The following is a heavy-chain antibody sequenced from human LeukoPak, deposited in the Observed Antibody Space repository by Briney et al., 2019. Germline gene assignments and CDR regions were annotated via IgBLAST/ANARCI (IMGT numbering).Heavy chain of an antibody. CDR1: GGSISSGGYY. Sequence: SQTLSLTCTVSGGSISSGGYYWSWIRQHPGKGLEWIGYIYYSGSTYYNPSLKSRVTISVDTSKNQFSLKLSSVTAADTAVYYCARGALEYSSPYYYYYGMDVWGQGTTVTVSS. CDR3: ARGALEYSSPYYYYYGMDV. V-gene: IGHV4-31*03. D-gene: IGHD6-6*01. CDR2: IYYSGST. J-gene: IGHJ6*02.